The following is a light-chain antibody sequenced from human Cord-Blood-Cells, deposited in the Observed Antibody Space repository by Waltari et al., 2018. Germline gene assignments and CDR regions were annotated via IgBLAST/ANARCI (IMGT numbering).Light chain of an antibody. V-gene: IGKV3-11*01. CDR1: QSVSSY. Sequence: DIVLTQSPATLSLSPGERATLACRASQSVSSYLAWYQQKPAQAPRLLIYDASNRATGIPARCSGSGSGTDFTLTISSLEPEDFAVYYCQQRSNWLTFGGGTKVEIK. CDR3: QQRSNWLT. J-gene: IGKJ4*01. CDR2: DAS.